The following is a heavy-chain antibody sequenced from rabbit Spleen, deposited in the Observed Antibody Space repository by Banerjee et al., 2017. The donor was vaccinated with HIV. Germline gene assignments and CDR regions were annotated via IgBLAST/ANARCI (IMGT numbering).Heavy chain of an antibody. Sequence: QEQLEESGGDLVKPEGSLTLTCTASGFSFSTSYYMCWVRQAPGKGLEWIGCGYPDGIGSTAYASWAKGRFTISKSSSTTVTLQLNSLTAADTATYFCVRDQAGYAGYGPYYFNLWGPGTLVTVS. CDR2: GYPDGIGST. V-gene: IGHV1S45*01. J-gene: IGHJ4*01. CDR3: VRDQAGYAGYGPYYFNL. CDR1: GFSFSTSYY. D-gene: IGHD7-1*01.